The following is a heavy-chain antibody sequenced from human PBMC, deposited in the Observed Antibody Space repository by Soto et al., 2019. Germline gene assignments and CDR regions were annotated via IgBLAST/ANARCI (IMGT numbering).Heavy chain of an antibody. V-gene: IGHV1-18*01. J-gene: IGHJ5*02. CDR2: ISTYSGNT. Sequence: QVQLVQSGAEVKKPGASVKVSCKAFGGTFSSYSFTWVRQSPGQGLEWLGWISTYSGNTNYALKVQDRLTTTTDPSTTTTYIELRSLRSNDTAVYYCSRALYNWNYGWFDPWGQGTLVTVSA. D-gene: IGHD1-7*01. CDR1: GGTFSSYS. CDR3: SRALYNWNYGWFDP.